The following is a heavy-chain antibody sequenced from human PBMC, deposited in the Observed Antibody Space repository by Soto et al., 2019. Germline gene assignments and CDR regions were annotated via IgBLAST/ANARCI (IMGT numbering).Heavy chain of an antibody. CDR1: GYSFTGHY. D-gene: IGHD2-2*01. Sequence: ASVKVSCKASGYSFTGHYMHWVRQAPGQGLEWMGWINPHSGATNYARKFQGRVTMTRDTSISTAYMELNRLTSDDTAVYYCAREGTSASRNFTDVWGQGTTVTVS. CDR2: INPHSGAT. J-gene: IGHJ6*02. V-gene: IGHV1-2*02. CDR3: AREGTSASRNFTDV.